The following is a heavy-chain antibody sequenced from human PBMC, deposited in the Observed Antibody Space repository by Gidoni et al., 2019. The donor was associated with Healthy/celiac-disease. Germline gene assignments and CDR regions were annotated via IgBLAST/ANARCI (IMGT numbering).Heavy chain of an antibody. CDR2: ISVRGGST. V-gene: IGHV3-23*01. CDR1: GFTFSSYA. CDR3: AKGESYYDSSGYYYPTYYFDY. D-gene: IGHD3-22*01. Sequence: EVQLLESGGGLVQPGGSLRLSCAASGFTFSSYAMSWVRQAPGKGLEWVSAISVRGGSTYYADSVKGRFTISRDNSKNKLYLQMNSLRAEDTAVYYCAKGESYYDSSGYYYPTYYFDYWGQGTLVTVSS. J-gene: IGHJ4*02.